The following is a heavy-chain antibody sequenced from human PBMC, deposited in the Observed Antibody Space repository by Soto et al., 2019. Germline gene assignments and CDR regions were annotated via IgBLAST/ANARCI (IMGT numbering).Heavy chain of an antibody. CDR2: VIPVFGLA. V-gene: IGHV1-69*10. CDR3: ARGKSYYGSGKGIYDYYSLDV. CDR1: GGTFSSYA. D-gene: IGHD3-10*01. Sequence: ASVKFSCKSSGGTFSSYAISWVRQAPGQGLEWMGGVIPVFGLATYAQKVQGRVTITADKSTNTAYMEVSSLRSEDTAVYYCARGKSYYGSGKGIYDYYSLDVWGQGTTVTVSS. J-gene: IGHJ6*02.